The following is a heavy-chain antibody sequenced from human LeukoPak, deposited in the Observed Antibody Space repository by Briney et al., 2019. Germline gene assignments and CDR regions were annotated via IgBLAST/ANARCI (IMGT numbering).Heavy chain of an antibody. CDR2: IYYSGST. CDR1: GGSISSYY. J-gene: IGHJ4*02. CDR3: ARVRYYSSPSDFDY. D-gene: IGHD6-6*01. Sequence: SETLSLTCTVSGGSISSYYWSWIRQPPGKGLEWIGYIYYSGSTNYNPSLKSRVTISVDTSKNQFSLKLSCVTAADTAVYYCARVRYYSSPSDFDYWGQGTLVTVSS. V-gene: IGHV4-59*01.